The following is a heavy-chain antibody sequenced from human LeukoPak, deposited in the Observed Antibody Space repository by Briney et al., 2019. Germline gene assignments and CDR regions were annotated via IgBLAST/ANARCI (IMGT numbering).Heavy chain of an antibody. V-gene: IGHV3-53*01. CDR3: ARDLGGDAFDI. Sequence: GGSLRLSCAASWFTVSSNYMSWVRQAPGKGLEWVSVIYSGGSTYYADSVKGRFTTSRDNSKNTLYLQMNSLRAEDTAVYYCARDLGGDAFDIWGQGTMVTVSS. CDR1: WFTVSSNY. CDR2: IYSGGST. J-gene: IGHJ3*02. D-gene: IGHD3-16*01.